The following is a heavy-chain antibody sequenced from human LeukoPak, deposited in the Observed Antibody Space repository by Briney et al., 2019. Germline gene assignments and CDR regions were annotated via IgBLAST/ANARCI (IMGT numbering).Heavy chain of an antibody. CDR3: ARVRSSSWTPGP. D-gene: IGHD6-13*01. CDR1: GFTFSDYY. J-gene: IGHJ5*02. V-gene: IGHV3-11*01. Sequence: PGGSLRLSCAASGFTFSDYYMTWIRQAPGKGLEWVSYISAGGTTIYYADSVKGRFTVSRDNARNSLYLQMNSPRAEDTAVYYCARVRSSSWTPGPWGQGTLVTVSS. CDR2: ISAGGTTI.